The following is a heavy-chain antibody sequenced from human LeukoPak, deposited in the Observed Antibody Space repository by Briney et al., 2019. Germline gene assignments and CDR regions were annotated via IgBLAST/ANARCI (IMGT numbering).Heavy chain of an antibody. CDR2: IYYSGST. Sequence: SETPSLTCTVSGASISSYYWSWLRQPPGKGLEWIGSIYYSGSTYYNPSLKSRVTISVDTSKNQFSLKLSSVTAADTAVYYCAREARYSGYVDYYYYMDVWGKGTTVTVCS. J-gene: IGHJ6*03. D-gene: IGHD5-12*01. CDR1: GASISSYY. CDR3: AREARYSGYVDYYYYMDV. V-gene: IGHV4-59*12.